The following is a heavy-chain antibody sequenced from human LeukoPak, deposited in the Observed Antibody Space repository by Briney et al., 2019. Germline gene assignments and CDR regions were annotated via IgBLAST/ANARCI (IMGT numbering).Heavy chain of an antibody. CDR3: ARDLVAATLTSHDY. CDR1: GFSFSTYW. J-gene: IGHJ4*02. Sequence: GGSLRLSCAASGFSFSTYWMSWVRQAPGKGLEWVANIKQDGSMKGYVDSVKGRFTISGDNAKNSLYLQMNSLRADDTAVYYCARDLVAATLTSHDYWGQGTLVTVSS. CDR2: IKQDGSMK. D-gene: IGHD2-15*01. V-gene: IGHV3-7*01.